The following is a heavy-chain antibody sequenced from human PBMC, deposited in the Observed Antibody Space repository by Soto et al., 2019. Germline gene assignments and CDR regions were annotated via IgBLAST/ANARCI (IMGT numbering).Heavy chain of an antibody. V-gene: IGHV4-31*03. CDR1: GGSISSGGYY. CDR2: IYYSGST. D-gene: IGHD5-18*01. CDR3: ARAQRGYSYGLISDWFDP. J-gene: IGHJ5*02. Sequence: SETLSLTCTVSGGSISSGGYYWSWIRQHPGKGLEWIGYIYYSGSTYYNPSLKSRVTISVDTSKNQFSLKLSSVTAADTAVYYCARAQRGYSYGLISDWFDPWGQGTLVTVSS.